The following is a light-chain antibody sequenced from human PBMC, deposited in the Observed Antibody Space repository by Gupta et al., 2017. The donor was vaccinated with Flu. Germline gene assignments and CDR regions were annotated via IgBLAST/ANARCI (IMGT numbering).Light chain of an antibody. J-gene: IGKJ2*03. V-gene: IGKV1-39*01. Sequence: DIQMTQSPSSLSASVGDRVTIPCRASQTIGNYLNWYQMKPGKAPKLLIYAASRLQSGVPSRFSGSGAETDFTLTIITLQPEDFATYYCQQNYRIPHSFGQGTKLEIK. CDR1: QTIGNY. CDR3: QQNYRIPHS. CDR2: AAS.